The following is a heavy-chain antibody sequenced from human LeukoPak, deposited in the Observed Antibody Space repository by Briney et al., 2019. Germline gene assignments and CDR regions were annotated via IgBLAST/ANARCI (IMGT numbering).Heavy chain of an antibody. CDR3: ARGRGSGHKENWFDS. J-gene: IGHJ5*01. CDR1: GYTFTTYD. CDR2: MNPNSGNT. Sequence: ASVKVSCKASGYTFTTYDINWVRQATGQGLEWMGWMNPNSGNTGYTRKFQGRVTMTRNTSISTAYMELSSLRSEDTAVYYCARGRGSGHKENWFDSWGQGTLVTVSS. V-gene: IGHV1-8*01. D-gene: IGHD6-19*01.